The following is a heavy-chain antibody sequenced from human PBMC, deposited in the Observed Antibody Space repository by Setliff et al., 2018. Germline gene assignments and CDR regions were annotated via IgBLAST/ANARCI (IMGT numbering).Heavy chain of an antibody. CDR2: TFGGDSST. J-gene: IGHJ4*02. Sequence: PGGSLRLSCTASGFTFSSYAVSWVRQAPGKGLEWVSTTFGGDSSTYYADSVRGRFTISRDNSRSTLYLQMNSLRAEDTAIYYCAKAASPLFGILGVEYHFDSWGQGKLVTVSS. CDR1: GFTFSSYA. CDR3: AKAASPLFGILGVEYHFDS. D-gene: IGHD3-3*01. V-gene: IGHV3-23*03.